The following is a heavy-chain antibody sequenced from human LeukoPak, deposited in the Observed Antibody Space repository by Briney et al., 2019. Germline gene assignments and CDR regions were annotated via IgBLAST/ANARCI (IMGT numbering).Heavy chain of an antibody. CDR1: GFTFSSYW. CDR2: INSDGSTT. D-gene: IGHD4-23*01. J-gene: IGHJ4*02. V-gene: IGHV3-74*01. Sequence: GGSLRLSCAASGFTFSSYWMHWVRQASGKGLVCVSRINSDGSTTSSADSVKGRFTIYRDNAKNTLYLQMNSLRAEDTAVYYCARDLRWYHAEFDYWGQGTLVTVSS. CDR3: ARDLRWYHAEFDY.